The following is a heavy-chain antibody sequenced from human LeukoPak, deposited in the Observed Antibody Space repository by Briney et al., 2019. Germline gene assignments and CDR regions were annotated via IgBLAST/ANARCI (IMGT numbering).Heavy chain of an antibody. V-gene: IGHV1-8*01. Sequence: ASVKVSCKTSGYTFTNYDINWVRQATGQGLVWMGWMSPNSGNTGYAQKFQGRVTMTRDTSTNTAYMELSSLRSEDTAVYFCASTPPRTGDFNYWGQGALVTVSS. CDR2: MSPNSGNT. J-gene: IGHJ4*02. CDR1: GYTFTNYD. CDR3: ASTPPRTGDFNY. D-gene: IGHD7-27*01.